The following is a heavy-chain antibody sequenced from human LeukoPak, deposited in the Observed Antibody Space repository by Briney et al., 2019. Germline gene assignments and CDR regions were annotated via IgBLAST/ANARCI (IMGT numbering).Heavy chain of an antibody. CDR3: ARLAAALDY. CDR2: ISSNGGST. CDR1: GFTFSSYA. D-gene: IGHD6-13*01. J-gene: IGHJ4*02. Sequence: GGSLRLSCAASGFTFSSYAMHWVRQAPGKGLEYVSAISSNGGSTYYANSVKGRFTISRDNSKNTLYLQMGSLRAEDTAVYYCARLAAALDYWGQGTLVTVSS. V-gene: IGHV3-64*01.